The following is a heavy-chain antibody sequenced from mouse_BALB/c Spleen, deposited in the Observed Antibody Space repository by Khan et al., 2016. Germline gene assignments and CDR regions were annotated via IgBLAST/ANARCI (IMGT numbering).Heavy chain of an antibody. Sequence: EVQLQESGPDLVKPSQSLSLTCTVTGYSITSGYSWHWLRQFPGNKLEWMGYIHYSGSTNYNPSLKSRISITRDTSKNQFFLQLNSVTTEDTATYYCARYGYYAIDYWGQGTSVTVSS. D-gene: IGHD1-1*02. J-gene: IGHJ4*01. CDR2: IHYSGST. V-gene: IGHV3-1*02. CDR1: GYSITSGYS. CDR3: ARYGYYAIDY.